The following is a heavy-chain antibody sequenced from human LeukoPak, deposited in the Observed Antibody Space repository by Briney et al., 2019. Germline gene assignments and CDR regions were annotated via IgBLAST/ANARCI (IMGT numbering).Heavy chain of an antibody. D-gene: IGHD2-2*01. V-gene: IGHV1-2*02. CDR3: ARDKWRVVPAVYYYYYYMDV. CDR1: GCTFTGYY. CDR2: INPNSGGT. Sequence: ASVKVSCKASGCTFTGYYMHWVRQAPGQGLEWMGWINPNSGGTNYAQKFQGRVTMTRDTSISTAYMELSRLRSDDTAVYYCARDKWRVVPAVYYYYYYMDVWGKGTTVTVS. J-gene: IGHJ6*03.